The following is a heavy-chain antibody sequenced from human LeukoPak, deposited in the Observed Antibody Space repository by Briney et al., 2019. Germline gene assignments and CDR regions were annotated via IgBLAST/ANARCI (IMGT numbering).Heavy chain of an antibody. CDR3: ARVGGIVGATTRHYYYYGMDV. J-gene: IGHJ6*02. D-gene: IGHD1-26*01. CDR2: ISSSSSYI. V-gene: IGHV3-21*01. CDR1: GFTFSSDS. Sequence: GGSLRLCCAAAGFTFSSDSMNWVRQAPGKVLEWVSSISSSSSYIYYADSVKGRFTISRDNAKNSLNLQMNSLRAEDTAVYYCARVGGIVGATTRHYYYYGMDVWGQGTTVTVSS.